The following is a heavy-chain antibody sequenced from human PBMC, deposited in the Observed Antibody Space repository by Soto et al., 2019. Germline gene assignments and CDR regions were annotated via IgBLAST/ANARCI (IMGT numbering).Heavy chain of an antibody. CDR3: ARGRYYYDSSGYWLKGRWFDP. CDR1: GGSFSGYY. V-gene: IGHV4-34*01. D-gene: IGHD3-22*01. Sequence: AETLSLTCSVYGGSFSGYYWSWVRQPPGKGLEWIGEINHSGSTNYNPSLKSRVTISVDTSKNQFSLKLSSVTAADTAVYYCARGRYYYDSSGYWLKGRWFDPWGQGTLVTVSS. CDR2: INHSGST. J-gene: IGHJ5*02.